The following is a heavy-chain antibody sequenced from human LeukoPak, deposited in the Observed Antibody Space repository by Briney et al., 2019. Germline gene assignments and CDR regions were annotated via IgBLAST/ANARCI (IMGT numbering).Heavy chain of an antibody. CDR2: IVVGSGNT. CDR3: AADGSYPTPFDY. J-gene: IGHJ4*02. Sequence: ASVKVSCKASGLTFTSSAVQWVRQARGQRLEWIGWIVVGSGNTNYAQKFQERVTITRDMSTSTAYMELSSLRSEDTAVYYCAADGSYPTPFDYWGQGTLVTVSS. V-gene: IGHV1-58*01. D-gene: IGHD1-26*01. CDR1: GLTFTSSA.